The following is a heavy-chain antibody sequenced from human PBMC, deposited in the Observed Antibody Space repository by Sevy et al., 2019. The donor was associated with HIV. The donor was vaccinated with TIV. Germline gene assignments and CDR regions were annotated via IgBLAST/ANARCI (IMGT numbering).Heavy chain of an antibody. J-gene: IGHJ4*02. Sequence: GGSLRLSCAASGFTFSSYGMHWVRQAPGKGLEWVAVIWYDGSNKYYADSVKGRFTISRDNSKNTLYLQMNSLRAEDTAVDYWARDGKEVLRYFDWLGWYYFDYWGQGTLVTVSS. CDR3: ARDGKEVLRYFDWLGWYYFDY. V-gene: IGHV3-33*01. CDR2: IWYDGSNK. CDR1: GFTFSSYG. D-gene: IGHD3-9*01.